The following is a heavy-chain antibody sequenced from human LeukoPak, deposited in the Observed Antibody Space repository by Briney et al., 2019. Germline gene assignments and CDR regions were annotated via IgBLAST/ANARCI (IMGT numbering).Heavy chain of an antibody. V-gene: IGHV3-23*01. Sequence: GGTLRLSCAASGFTFSSYGLTWVRQAPGKGLEWVSTTSGSGGSTYCADSVKGRFTVSGDNSKNTLYLQMSSLTAADTAVYYCAKDRSIGTYYTFDHWGQGTLVTVSS. CDR2: TSGSGGST. CDR3: AKDRSIGTYYTFDH. J-gene: IGHJ4*02. CDR1: GFTFSSYG. D-gene: IGHD1-26*01.